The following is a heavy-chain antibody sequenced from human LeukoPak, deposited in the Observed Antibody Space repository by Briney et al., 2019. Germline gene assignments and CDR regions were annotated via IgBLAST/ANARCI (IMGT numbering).Heavy chain of an antibody. CDR2: ISGSGGTT. J-gene: IGHJ4*02. CDR1: GFTFSSYA. V-gene: IGHV3-23*01. D-gene: IGHD6-13*01. CDR3: AKKFGSSNWYVGFDY. Sequence: GGSLRLSCAASGFTFSSYAMSWVRQAPGKGLEWVSVISGSGGTTYYADSVKGRFTISRDNSKNTLYLQMNSLRVEEMAVYYCAKKFGSSNWYVGFDYWGQGTLVTVSS.